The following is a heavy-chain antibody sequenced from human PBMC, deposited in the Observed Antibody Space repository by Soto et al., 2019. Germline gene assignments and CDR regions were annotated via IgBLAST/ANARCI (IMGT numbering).Heavy chain of an antibody. CDR2: ISSSSSYI. J-gene: IGHJ6*02. CDR1: GFTFSTYS. Sequence: PGGSLRLSCAASGFTFSTYSMNWFRQAPGKGLEWVSSISSSSSYIYYADSVKGRFTISRDNAKNSLYLQMNSLRAEDTAVYYCARYDSSGYYWPYYYYGMDVWGQGTTVTVSS. D-gene: IGHD3-22*01. CDR3: ARYDSSGYYWPYYYYGMDV. V-gene: IGHV3-21*01.